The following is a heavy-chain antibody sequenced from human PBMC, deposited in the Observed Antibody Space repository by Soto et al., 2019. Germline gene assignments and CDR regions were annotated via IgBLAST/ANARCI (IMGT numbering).Heavy chain of an antibody. CDR1: GGTFSSYA. D-gene: IGHD7-27*01. Sequence: ASVKVSCKASGGTFSSYAISWVRQAPGQGLEWMGGIIPIFGTANYAQKFQGRVTITADESTSTAYMELSSLRSEDTAVYYCARDEDWGRNYYYYGMDVWGQGTTVTVSS. CDR2: IIPIFGTA. V-gene: IGHV1-69*13. CDR3: ARDEDWGRNYYYYGMDV. J-gene: IGHJ6*02.